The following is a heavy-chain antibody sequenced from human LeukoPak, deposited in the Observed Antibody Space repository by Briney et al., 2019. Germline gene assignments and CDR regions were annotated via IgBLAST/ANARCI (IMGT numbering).Heavy chain of an antibody. CDR3: AKDFRAVAMDYYFDY. V-gene: IGHV3-30*02. Sequence: GGSLRLSSAASGFIFSSYVMHWVRQAPGKGLEWVAVIPYDGSDKYYADSVKGRFTISRDNSKNTLYLQMNSLRAEDTAVYYCAKDFRAVAMDYYFDYWGQGTLVTVSS. CDR1: GFIFSSYV. D-gene: IGHD6-19*01. J-gene: IGHJ4*02. CDR2: IPYDGSDK.